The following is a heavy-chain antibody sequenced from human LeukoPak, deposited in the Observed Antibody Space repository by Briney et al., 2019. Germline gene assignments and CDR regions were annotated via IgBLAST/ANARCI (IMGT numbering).Heavy chain of an antibody. V-gene: IGHV3-23*01. Sequence: GGSLRLSCAASGFTFSSYAMSWVRQAPGKGLEWVSAISGSGGSTYYADSVKGRFTISRDNSKNTLYPQMNSLRAEDTAVYYCAKAHTYYYDSSGYYYVLNYYYGMDVWGQGTTVTVSS. CDR3: AKAHTYYYDSSGYYYVLNYYYGMDV. CDR1: GFTFSSYA. CDR2: ISGSGGST. D-gene: IGHD3-22*01. J-gene: IGHJ6*02.